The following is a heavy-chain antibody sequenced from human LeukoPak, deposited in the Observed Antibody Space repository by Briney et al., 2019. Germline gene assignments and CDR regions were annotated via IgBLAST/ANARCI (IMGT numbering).Heavy chain of an antibody. CDR3: ARNPPRSRGPFDY. J-gene: IGHJ4*02. CDR2: IWYDGSNK. Sequence: GGSLRLSCAASGFTFDRYAMSWVRQAPGKGLEWVAVIWYDGSNKYYADSVKGRFTISRDNSKNTLYLQMNSLRAEDTAVYYCARNPPRSRGPFDYWGQGTLVTVSS. V-gene: IGHV3-33*08. CDR1: GFTFDRYA. D-gene: IGHD3-10*01.